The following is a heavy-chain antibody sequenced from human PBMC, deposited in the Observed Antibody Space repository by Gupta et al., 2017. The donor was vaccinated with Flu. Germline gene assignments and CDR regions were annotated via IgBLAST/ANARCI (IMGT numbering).Heavy chain of an antibody. CDR3: ARGTVGRDV. J-gene: IGHJ6*02. CDR2: IYYSGRT. Sequence: QVQLQESGPGLVKPSETLSLTCTVSGGSISSYYWSWIRQPPGKGLEWIRYIYYSGRTNDKPSLKSRVTISGDTSKNQFYLKLSSVTAADTAVYYCARGTVGRDVWGQGTTVTVS. D-gene: IGHD3/OR15-3a*01. CDR1: GGSISSYY. V-gene: IGHV4-59*01.